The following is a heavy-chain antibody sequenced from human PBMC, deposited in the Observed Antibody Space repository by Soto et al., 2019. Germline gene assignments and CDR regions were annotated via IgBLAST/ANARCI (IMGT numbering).Heavy chain of an antibody. J-gene: IGHJ4*02. CDR2: ITEDGSEK. CDR1: GFTFSSYW. Sequence: HPGGSLRLSCAASGFTFSSYWMSWVRQAPGKGLEWVAHITEDGSEKYYVDSVKGRFTISRDNAKNSLYLQMNSLRAEDTAVYYCARASLVVATDYWGQGTLVTVSS. CDR3: ARASLVVATDY. V-gene: IGHV3-7*04. D-gene: IGHD2-21*01.